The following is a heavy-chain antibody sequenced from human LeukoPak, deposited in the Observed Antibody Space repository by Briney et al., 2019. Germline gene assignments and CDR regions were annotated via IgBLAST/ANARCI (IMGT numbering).Heavy chain of an antibody. J-gene: IGHJ6*03. CDR1: GGSVTSTSYY. CDR2: LYYSGST. D-gene: IGHD6-19*01. Sequence: SETLSLTCTVSGGSVTSTSYYWDWIRQPPGKGLEWIGSLYYSGSTYYNPSLKSRVTISVDTSKNQFSLRLSSVTAADTAVYYCARDRLAVETTSYYYYMDVWGKGTTVTVSS. CDR3: ARDRLAVETTSYYYYMDV. V-gene: IGHV4-39*07.